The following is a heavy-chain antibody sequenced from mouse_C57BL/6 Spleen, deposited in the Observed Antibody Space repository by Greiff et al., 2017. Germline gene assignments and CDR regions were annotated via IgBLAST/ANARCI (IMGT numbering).Heavy chain of an antibody. Sequence: DVHLVESGGGLVKPGGSLKLSCAASGFTFSDYGMHWVRQAPEKGLEWVAYISSGSSTIYYADTVKGRFTISRDNAKNTLFLQMTSLRSEDTAMDYCARGITTSYWYFDVWGTGTTVTVSS. J-gene: IGHJ1*03. CDR3: ARGITTSYWYFDV. D-gene: IGHD2-4*01. CDR1: GFTFSDYG. CDR2: ISSGSSTI. V-gene: IGHV5-17*01.